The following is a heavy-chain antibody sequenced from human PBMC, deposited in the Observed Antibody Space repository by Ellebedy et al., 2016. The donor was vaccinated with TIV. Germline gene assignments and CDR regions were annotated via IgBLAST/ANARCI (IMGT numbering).Heavy chain of an antibody. D-gene: IGHD5-24*01. CDR3: ARQATLNSRDGYNRIDY. V-gene: IGHV3-30*03. J-gene: IGHJ4*02. CDR2: ISYDGSNK. CDR1: GFTFSSYA. Sequence: GESLKISXAASGFTFSSYAMSWVRQAPGKGLEWVAVISYDGSNKYYADSVKGRFTISRDNSKNTLYLQMNSLRAEDTAVYYCARQATLNSRDGYNRIDYWGQGTLVTVSS.